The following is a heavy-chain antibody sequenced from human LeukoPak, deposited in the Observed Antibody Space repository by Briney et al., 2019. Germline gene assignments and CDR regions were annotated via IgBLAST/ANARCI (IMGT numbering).Heavy chain of an antibody. CDR3: AKWSGDRGALDL. CDR2: IIPILGIA. CDR1: GGTFSSYA. D-gene: IGHD7-27*01. Sequence: ASVKVSCKASGGTFSSYAISWVRQAPGQGLEWMGRIIPILGIANYAQKFQGRVTITADKSTSTAYMELSSLRSEDTAVYYCAKWSGDRGALDLWGQGTMVTVSS. J-gene: IGHJ3*01. V-gene: IGHV1-69*04.